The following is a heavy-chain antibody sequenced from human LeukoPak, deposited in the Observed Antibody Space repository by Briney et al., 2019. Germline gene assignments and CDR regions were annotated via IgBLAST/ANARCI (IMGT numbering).Heavy chain of an antibody. V-gene: IGHV5-51*01. CDR1: GYSFSNYW. D-gene: IGHD6-13*01. J-gene: IGHJ4*02. Sequence: GESLKIPCKGSGYSFSNYWIGWVRQMPGKGLEWMGIIYPGDSDTRYSPSSQGQVTISVDKSISTAYLQWSTLKASDTAMYYCARRGYTGSWYYFDYWGQGTLVTVSS. CDR3: ARRGYTGSWYYFDY. CDR2: IYPGDSDT.